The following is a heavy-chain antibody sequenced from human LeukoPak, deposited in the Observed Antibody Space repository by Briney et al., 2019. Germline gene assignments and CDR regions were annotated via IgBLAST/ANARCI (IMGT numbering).Heavy chain of an antibody. V-gene: IGHV4-30-4*01. D-gene: IGHD2-15*01. CDR3: ARELAAPHAFDI. J-gene: IGHJ3*02. Sequence: SQTLSLTCTVSGGSISSGDYYWSWIRQPPGKGLEWIGYIYYSGSTYYNPSPKSRVTISVDTSKNQFSLKLSSVTAADTAVYYCARELAAPHAFDIWGQGTMVTVSS. CDR1: GGSISSGDYY. CDR2: IYYSGST.